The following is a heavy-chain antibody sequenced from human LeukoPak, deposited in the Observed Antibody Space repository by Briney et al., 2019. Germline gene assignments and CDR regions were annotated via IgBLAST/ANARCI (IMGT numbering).Heavy chain of an antibody. CDR2: ISYDGSNK. CDR1: GFTFSSYA. CDR3: ATERSLGY. Sequence: PGRSLRLSCAASGFTFSSYAMHWVRQAPGKGLEWVAVISYDGSNKFYADSVKGRFTISRDNAKNTLYLQMDSLRAEDTAVYYCATERSLGYWGQGTLVTVSS. D-gene: IGHD6-13*01. J-gene: IGHJ4*02. V-gene: IGHV3-30*03.